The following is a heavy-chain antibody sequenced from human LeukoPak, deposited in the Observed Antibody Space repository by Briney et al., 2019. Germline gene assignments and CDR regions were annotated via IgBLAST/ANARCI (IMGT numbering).Heavy chain of an antibody. D-gene: IGHD2-21*02. CDR3: ARGTYCAAGGCYSTFDS. J-gene: IGHJ4*02. CDR2: LTGGGGVT. Sequence: GGSLRLSCAASGFTFSTYAMTWVRQAPGKGLKWVSALTGGGGVTYYADSVRGRFTISRDNPKNTLYLQMDSLRVEDTALYFCARGTYCAAGGCYSTFDSWGQGTLVTVSS. CDR1: GFTFSTYA. V-gene: IGHV3-23*01.